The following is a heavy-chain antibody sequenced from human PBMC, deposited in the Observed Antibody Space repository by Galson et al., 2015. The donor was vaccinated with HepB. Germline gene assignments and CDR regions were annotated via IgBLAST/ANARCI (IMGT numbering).Heavy chain of an antibody. Sequence: SLRLSCAASGFTFSSQAIHWVRQAPGKGLEWVAVISSAGSNKYYADSVKGRFTISRDNSKNTLYLQMNSLRTEDTAVYSCARESCGMVNLDYWGQGTLVTVSS. V-gene: IGHV3-30-3*01. CDR2: ISSAGSNK. D-gene: IGHD5-18*01. CDR3: ARESCGMVNLDY. J-gene: IGHJ4*02. CDR1: GFTFSSQA.